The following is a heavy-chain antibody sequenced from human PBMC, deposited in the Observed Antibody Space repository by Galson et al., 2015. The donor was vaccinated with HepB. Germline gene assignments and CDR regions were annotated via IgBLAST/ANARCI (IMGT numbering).Heavy chain of an antibody. CDR3: ARDPGYCSSTSCRYGMDV. CDR2: INPSGGST. J-gene: IGHJ6*02. V-gene: IGHV1-46*01. Sequence: SVKVSCKASGYTFTSYYMHWVRQAPGQGLEWMGIINPSGGSTSYAQKFQGRVTMTRDTSTSTVYMELSSLRSEDTAVYYCARDPGYCSSTSCRYGMDVWGQGTTVTVSS. D-gene: IGHD2-2*01. CDR1: GYTFTSYY.